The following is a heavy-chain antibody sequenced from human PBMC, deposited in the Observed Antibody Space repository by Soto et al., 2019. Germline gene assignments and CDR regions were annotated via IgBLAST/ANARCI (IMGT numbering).Heavy chain of an antibody. CDR1: GYTLTELS. V-gene: IGHV1-24*01. CDR3: ATPDKGIVNGWGNFDL. CDR2: FDPEDGET. J-gene: IGHJ4*02. D-gene: IGHD5-18*01. Sequence: GASVKVSCKVSGYTLTELSMHWVRQAPGKGLEWMGGFDPEDGETIYAQKFQGRVTMTEDTSTDTAYMELSSLRSEDTAVYYCATPDKGIVNGWGNFDLLGQGTLVTVSS.